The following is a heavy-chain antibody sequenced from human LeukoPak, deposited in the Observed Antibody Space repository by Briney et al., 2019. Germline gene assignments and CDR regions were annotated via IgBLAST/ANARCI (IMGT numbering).Heavy chain of an antibody. V-gene: IGHV1-2*02. CDR3: ARFPHSGSYSLAFDI. D-gene: IGHD1-26*01. CDR2: INPNSGGT. CDR1: GYTFTGYY. J-gene: IGHJ3*02. Sequence: GASVKVSCKASGYTFTGYYMHWVRQAPGQGLEWMGWINPNSGGTNYAQKFQGRVTMTRDTSISTAYMELSRLRSDDTAVYYCARFPHSGSYSLAFDIWGQGTMVTVSS.